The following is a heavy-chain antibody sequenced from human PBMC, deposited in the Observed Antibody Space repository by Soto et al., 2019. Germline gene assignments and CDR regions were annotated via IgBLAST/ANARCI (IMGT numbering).Heavy chain of an antibody. CDR2: FDPEDGET. V-gene: IGHV1-24*01. J-gene: IGHJ6*02. CDR1: GYTLTELS. D-gene: IGHD2-21*01. CDR3: AGILTGGDNNSYGIDL. Sequence: ASVRGSCKVSGYTLTELSMHWVRQAPGKGLEWMGGFDPEDGETIYAQKFQGRVTVTEDTSTDTAYMELSSLRSEDTDLYYCAGILTGGDNNSYGIDLWGHGPTVTVYS.